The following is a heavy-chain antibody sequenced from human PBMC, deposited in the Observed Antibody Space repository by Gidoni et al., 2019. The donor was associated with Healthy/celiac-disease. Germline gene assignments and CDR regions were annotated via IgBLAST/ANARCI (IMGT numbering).Heavy chain of an antibody. V-gene: IGHV3-48*03. CDR2: ISSSGSTI. Sequence: EVQLVASGGGLVQPGGSLRLCCGASGFPLSSYEMNWVRQAPGKGLVWGADISSSGSTIYYADSVKGRFTISRDNAKNSLYLQMNSLRAEDTAVYYCARERGVGIRDYYYGMDVWGQGTTVTVSS. J-gene: IGHJ6*02. D-gene: IGHD7-27*01. CDR1: GFPLSSYE. CDR3: ARERGVGIRDYYYGMDV.